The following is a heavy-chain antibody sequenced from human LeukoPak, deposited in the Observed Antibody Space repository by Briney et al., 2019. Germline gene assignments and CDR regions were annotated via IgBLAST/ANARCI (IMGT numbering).Heavy chain of an antibody. V-gene: IGHV3-9*01. CDR1: GFTFDDYA. Sequence: PGGSLRLSCAASGFTFDDYAMHWVRQVPGKGLEWVSGISWNSGSIGYADSVKGRFTISRDDAKNSLYLQMSSLRAEDTAVYYCARESTEERPGCWGQGSLVTVSS. CDR3: ARESTEERPGC. J-gene: IGHJ4*02. CDR2: ISWNSGSI. D-gene: IGHD1-1*01.